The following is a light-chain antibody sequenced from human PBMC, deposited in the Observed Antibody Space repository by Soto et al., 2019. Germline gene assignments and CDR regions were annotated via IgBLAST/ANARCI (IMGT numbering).Light chain of an antibody. J-gene: IGKJ3*01. Sequence: DIQMTQSPSSVSASVGDTVTITCRASQGISIWLAWYQQKPGKAPKLLIYAASSLQSGVPSRFSCSGSGTDFTLTISSLPPEDFATYYCQQANSFPFTFGPGTKVDIK. V-gene: IGKV1D-12*01. CDR2: AAS. CDR1: QGISIW. CDR3: QQANSFPFT.